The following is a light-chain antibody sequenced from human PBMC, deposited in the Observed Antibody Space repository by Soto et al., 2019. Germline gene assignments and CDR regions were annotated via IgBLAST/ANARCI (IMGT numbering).Light chain of an antibody. V-gene: IGKV3-11*01. Sequence: EIVLTQSPATLSLSPGESATLSCRASRSVSNYLAWYQQKPGQAPRLLIYGISKRATDIPDRFSGSGSGTEFTLTISSLQPEDFATYYCQQHGQWPITFGQGTRLEIK. CDR2: GIS. CDR1: RSVSNY. CDR3: QQHGQWPIT. J-gene: IGKJ5*01.